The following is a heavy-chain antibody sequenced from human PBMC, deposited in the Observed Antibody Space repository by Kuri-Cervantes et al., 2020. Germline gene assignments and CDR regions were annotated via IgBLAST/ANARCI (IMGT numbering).Heavy chain of an antibody. CDR3: AREGAGYSSSWYSSGPRSYYYYYGMDV. Sequence: GESLKISFAASGFSFSSYWMHWVRQGPGKGLEWVSRISSDGRITTYADSVKGRFTISRDNAKNMLYLQMNSLRAEDTAVYYCAREGAGYSSSWYSSGPRSYYYYYGMDVWGQGTTVTVSS. D-gene: IGHD6-13*01. CDR1: GFSFSSYW. V-gene: IGHV3-74*01. CDR2: ISSDGRIT. J-gene: IGHJ6*02.